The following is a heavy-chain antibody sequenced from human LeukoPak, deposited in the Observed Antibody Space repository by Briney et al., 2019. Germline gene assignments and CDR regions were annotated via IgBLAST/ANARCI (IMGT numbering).Heavy chain of an antibody. V-gene: IGHV3-74*01. CDR1: GFTFSSYW. J-gene: IGHJ4*02. CDR2: INPGGSSI. D-gene: IGHD1-14*01. Sequence: GGSLRLSCAASGFTFSSYWMHWVRQVPGKGLVWVARINPGGSSITYADSVKGRFTISRDNAKNTLYLQMDSLRAEDTGVYYCASSNQADDYWGQGTLVTVSS. CDR3: ASSNQADDY.